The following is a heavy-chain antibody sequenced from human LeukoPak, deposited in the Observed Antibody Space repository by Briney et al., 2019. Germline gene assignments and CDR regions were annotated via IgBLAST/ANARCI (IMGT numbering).Heavy chain of an antibody. Sequence: ASVKVSCKASGYIFITYYIHWVRQAPGQGLDWMEIINPNGGRTSYAQKFQGRVTMTRDTSTSTVYMELSSLRSEDTAVYYCARDPYYDKSGSGDYYYYMDVWGEGTTVTVSS. J-gene: IGHJ6*03. CDR3: ARDPYYDKSGSGDYYYYMDV. CDR1: GYIFITYY. CDR2: INPNGGRT. D-gene: IGHD3-22*01. V-gene: IGHV1-46*01.